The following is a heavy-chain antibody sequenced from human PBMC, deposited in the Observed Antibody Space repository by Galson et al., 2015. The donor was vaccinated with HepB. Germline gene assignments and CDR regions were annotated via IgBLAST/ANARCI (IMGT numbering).Heavy chain of an antibody. D-gene: IGHD3-16*01. V-gene: IGHV3-33*01. Sequence: SLRLSCAASGFIFNNYGMHWVRQAPGKGLEWVAIIWYDESSKYYADSVKGRFTISRDNSKNTLYLQMNSLRAEDTAVYYCARDPKGGGPNYYNLYYMDVWGKGTTVIVSS. J-gene: IGHJ6*03. CDR2: IWYDESSK. CDR1: GFIFNNYG. CDR3: ARDPKGGGPNYYNLYYMDV.